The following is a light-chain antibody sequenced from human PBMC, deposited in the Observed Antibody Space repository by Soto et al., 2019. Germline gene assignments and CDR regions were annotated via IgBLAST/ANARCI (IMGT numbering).Light chain of an antibody. CDR3: QQYGSSPRT. V-gene: IGKV3-20*01. Sequence: EVVMTQSPATLSVSPGERATLSCRASQSVSSNLAWYQQKPGQAPRLLIYDASNRSTGIPDRFSGSGSGTDFTLTISRLEPEDFGVYYCQQYGSSPRTFGQGTKVDIK. J-gene: IGKJ1*01. CDR2: DAS. CDR1: QSVSSN.